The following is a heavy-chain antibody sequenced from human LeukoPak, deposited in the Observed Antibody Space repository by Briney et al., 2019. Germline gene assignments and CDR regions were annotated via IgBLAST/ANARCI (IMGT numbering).Heavy chain of an antibody. CDR2: IYYSGST. V-gene: IGHV4-59*01. Sequence: PSETLSLTCTVSGGSISSYYWSWIRQPPGKGLEWIGYIYYSGSTNYNPSLKSRVTISVDTSKNQFSLKLSSVTAADTAVYYCARAHFTYYDFWSGYYPIIFDYWGQGTLVTVSS. J-gene: IGHJ4*02. D-gene: IGHD3-3*01. CDR3: ARAHFTYYDFWSGYYPIIFDY. CDR1: GGSISSYY.